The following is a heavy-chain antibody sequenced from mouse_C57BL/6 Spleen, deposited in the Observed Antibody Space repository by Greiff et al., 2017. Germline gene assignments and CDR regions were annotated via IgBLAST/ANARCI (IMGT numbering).Heavy chain of an antibody. CDR1: GYTFTSYW. J-gene: IGHJ3*01. CDR2: IDPSDSET. Sequence: VKLQQPGAELVRPGSSVKLSCKASGYTFTSYWMHWVKQRPIQGLEWIGNIDPSDSETHYNQKFKDKATLTVDKSSSTAYMQLSSLTSEDSAVYYCARGDGYSAWFAYWGQGTLVTVSA. CDR3: ARGDGYSAWFAY. V-gene: IGHV1-52*01. D-gene: IGHD2-3*01.